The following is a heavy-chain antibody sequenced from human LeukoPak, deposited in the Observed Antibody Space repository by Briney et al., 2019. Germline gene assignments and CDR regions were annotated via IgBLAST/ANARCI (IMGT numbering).Heavy chain of an antibody. Sequence: PSQTLSLTCTVSGGSISSGSYYWSWIRQPAGKGLEWIGRIYTSGSTNYNPSLKSRVTISVDTSKNQFSLKLSSVTAADTAVYYCARGVGSGYTDDWGQGTLVTVSS. CDR3: ARGVGSGYTDD. D-gene: IGHD3-22*01. CDR1: GGSISSGSYY. V-gene: IGHV4-61*02. CDR2: IYTSGST. J-gene: IGHJ4*02.